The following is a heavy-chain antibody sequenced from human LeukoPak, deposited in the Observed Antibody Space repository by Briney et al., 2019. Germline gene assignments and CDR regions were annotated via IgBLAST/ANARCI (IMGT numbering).Heavy chain of an antibody. CDR2: IYPGDSAT. J-gene: IGHJ3*02. CDR3: ARALRYCSGGGCYSDAFDI. V-gene: IGHV5-51*01. Sequence: GESLKISCKGSGYSFTSYWIGWVRQMPGKGLEWMGIIYPGDSATRYSPSFQGQVTISVDKSISTAYLPWSSLKASDTAMYYCARALRYCSGGGCYSDAFDIWGQGTMVTVSS. CDR1: GYSFTSYW. D-gene: IGHD2-15*01.